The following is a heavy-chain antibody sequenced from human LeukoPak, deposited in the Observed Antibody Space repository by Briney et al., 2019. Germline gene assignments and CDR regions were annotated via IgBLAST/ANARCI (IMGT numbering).Heavy chain of an antibody. V-gene: IGHV3-7*01. J-gene: IGHJ4*02. CDR1: GFTFSSYW. CDR3: ASAPGLGY. Sequence: GGSLRLSCAASGFTFSSYWMSWVRQSPGKGLEWVANIKHDGSEKYYVDSVKGRFTISRDNAKNSLYLQMNSLRAEDTAIYCCASAPGLGYWGQGTLVTVSS. CDR2: IKHDGSEK. D-gene: IGHD3-16*01.